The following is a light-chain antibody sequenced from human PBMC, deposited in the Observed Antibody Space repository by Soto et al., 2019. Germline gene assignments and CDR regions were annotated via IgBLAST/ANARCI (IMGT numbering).Light chain of an antibody. CDR2: GAS. Sequence: EIVLKQSPGTLSLSPGERATLSCRGSKVVSSTCLTWYQQKPGQAPRRLIYGASIRATGIPDRFIGSGSGTDFTLTISRLEPEDFAVYYCQYYGNSPRVTFGGGTKVEIK. CDR1: KVVSSTC. CDR3: QYYGNSPRVT. J-gene: IGKJ4*01. V-gene: IGKV3-20*01.